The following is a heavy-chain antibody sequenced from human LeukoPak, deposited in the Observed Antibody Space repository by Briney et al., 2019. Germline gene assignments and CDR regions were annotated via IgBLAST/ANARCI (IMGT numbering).Heavy chain of an antibody. CDR3: AGHSGDRLTYFDY. CDR1: GGSLSSSSSY. J-gene: IGHJ4*02. Sequence: PSETLSLTCTVSGGSLSSSSSYWGWIRQPPGKGLEWIVSIYYSGSTDYNPSLKSRVTVSVDTSKNQFSLKLSSVTAAETAVYYCAGHSGDRLTYFDYWGQGTLVTVSS. V-gene: IGHV4-39*01. CDR2: IYYSGST. D-gene: IGHD4-17*01.